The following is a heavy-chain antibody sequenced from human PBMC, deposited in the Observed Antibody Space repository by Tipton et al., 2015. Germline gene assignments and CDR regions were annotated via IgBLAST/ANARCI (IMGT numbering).Heavy chain of an antibody. V-gene: IGHV4-59*01. J-gene: IGHJ6*02. CDR1: DGSISDDY. CDR3: ARDLEHGMDV. Sequence: TLSLTCTVSDGSISDDYWNWIRQPPGRGLEWIGYISFSDTTHYNPSLKSRITISLNTSKNQFSLKMSSVTAADTAVYFCARDLEHGMDVWGQGTTVTVS. CDR2: ISFSDTT.